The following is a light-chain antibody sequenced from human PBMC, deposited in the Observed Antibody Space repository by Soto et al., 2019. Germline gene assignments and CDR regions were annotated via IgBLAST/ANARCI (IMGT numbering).Light chain of an antibody. V-gene: IGLV1-40*01. Sequence: QSVLTQPPSVSGAPGQRVTISCTGNNSNLGAGYDVHWYQQLPGAAPKLVIFGNRNRPSGVPERFSGSKSGTSASLAITGLQAEDEADYYCSSFASSNTLVFGGGTKLTVL. CDR3: SSFASSNTLV. CDR1: NSNLGAGYD. CDR2: GNR. J-gene: IGLJ2*01.